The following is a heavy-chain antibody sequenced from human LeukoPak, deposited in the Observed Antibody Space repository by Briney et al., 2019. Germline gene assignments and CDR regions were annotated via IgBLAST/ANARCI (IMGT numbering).Heavy chain of an antibody. V-gene: IGHV3-23*01. CDR2: IGGSGGST. CDR3: ARKRGLTMVRGATSLGY. Sequence: GGSLRLSCAASGFTFSSYAMSWVRQAPGKGLEWVSSIGGSGGSTYYTDSVKGRFTISRDNSKNTLYLQMNSLRAEDTAVYYCARKRGLTMVRGATSLGYWGQGTLVTVSS. CDR1: GFTFSSYA. D-gene: IGHD3-10*01. J-gene: IGHJ4*02.